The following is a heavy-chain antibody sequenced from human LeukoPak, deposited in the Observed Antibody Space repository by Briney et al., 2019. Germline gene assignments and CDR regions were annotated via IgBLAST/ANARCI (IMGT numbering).Heavy chain of an antibody. D-gene: IGHD2-21*01. Sequence: GGSLRLSCAVSGFSFETYRMTWVRQAPGKGLEWVANIKHDETEKDYVDSVKGRFTISRDNAKKSIVLQMNGLRVEDTGVYYCARDRDTCGWNPERFDYWGQGTPVTVSS. J-gene: IGHJ4*02. V-gene: IGHV3-7*01. CDR1: GFSFETYR. CDR3: ARDRDTCGWNPERFDY. CDR2: IKHDETEK.